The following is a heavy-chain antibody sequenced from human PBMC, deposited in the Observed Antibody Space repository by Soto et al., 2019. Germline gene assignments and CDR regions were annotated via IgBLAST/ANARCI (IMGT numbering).Heavy chain of an antibody. D-gene: IGHD4-4*01. Sequence: QVQLVQSGAEVKKPGSSVKVSCKSSGGTFNSYRISWVRQAPGQGLEWMGGLIPIFGTPNYAQKFQGRLTVTADESTSTVYMELSSLRSEDTAMHYCAREKFSNYFDPWGQGSLVTVSS. CDR2: LIPIFGTP. CDR3: AREKFSNYFDP. J-gene: IGHJ5*02. CDR1: GGTFNSYR. V-gene: IGHV1-69*01.